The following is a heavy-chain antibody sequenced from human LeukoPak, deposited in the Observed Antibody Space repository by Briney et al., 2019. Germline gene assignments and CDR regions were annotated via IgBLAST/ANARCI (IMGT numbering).Heavy chain of an antibody. Sequence: PSQTLSLTCTVSGGSISSGGYYWSWIRQPPGKGLEWIGYIYHSGSTYYNPSLKSRVTISVDTSKNQFSLKLSSVTAADTAVYYCARELRYDNSDSGAFWGQGTVVTVSS. D-gene: IGHD3-22*01. CDR1: GGSISSGGYY. CDR3: ARELRYDNSDSGAF. CDR2: IYHSGST. V-gene: IGHV4-30-2*01. J-gene: IGHJ3*01.